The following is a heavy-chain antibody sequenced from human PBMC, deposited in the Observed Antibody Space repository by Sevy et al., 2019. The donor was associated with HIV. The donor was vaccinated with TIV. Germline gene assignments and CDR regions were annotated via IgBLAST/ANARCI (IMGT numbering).Heavy chain of an antibody. Sequence: GGSLRLSCGASGFTFSTYAMSWVRQAPGKGLDWVSTITGSGGNKFYSDSVKGRFTISRENSMNMVYLQLNSLRVEDMAVYYCARHVGNPSGPFDIWGQGTMVTVSS. CDR3: ARHVGNPSGPFDI. V-gene: IGHV3-23*01. D-gene: IGHD3-10*01. CDR2: ITGSGGNK. CDR1: GFTFSTYA. J-gene: IGHJ3*02.